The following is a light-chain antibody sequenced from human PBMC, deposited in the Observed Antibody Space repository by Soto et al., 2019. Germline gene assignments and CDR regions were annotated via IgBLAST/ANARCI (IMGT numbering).Light chain of an antibody. CDR3: SLYISGSTYV. J-gene: IGLJ1*01. CDR2: EVS. CDR1: SSDLGSYNR. V-gene: IGLV2-18*01. Sequence: QSVLTQPPSVSGSPGQSVTISCTGTSSDLGSYNRVSWYQQPPGTAPKLMIYEVSNRPSGVPGRFSGSKSGTTASLTISGLQPEDEADYYCSLYISGSTYVFGTGTKVTVL.